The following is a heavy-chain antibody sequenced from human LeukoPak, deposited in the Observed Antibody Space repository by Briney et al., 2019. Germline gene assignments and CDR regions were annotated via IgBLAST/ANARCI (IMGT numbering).Heavy chain of an antibody. V-gene: IGHV3-11*03. CDR3: ARSYGWLPGGM. CDR2: ISSTSSYT. J-gene: IGHJ4*02. Sequence: GGSLRLSCAASGFTFSDYYMSWIRQAPGKGLEWVSYISSTSSYTNYADSVKGRFTISRDNAKNSLHLLMNSLRAEDTAVYYCARSYGWLPGGMWGQGTLVTVSS. D-gene: IGHD5-12*01. CDR1: GFTFSDYY.